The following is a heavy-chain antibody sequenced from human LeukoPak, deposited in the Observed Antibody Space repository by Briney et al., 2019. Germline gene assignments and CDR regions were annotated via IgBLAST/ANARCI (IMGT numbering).Heavy chain of an antibody. V-gene: IGHV4-39*01. CDR1: GGSINSRSYY. CDR2: IYHGGST. Sequence: SETLSLTCTLSGGSINSRSYYWGWIRQPPGKGLEWIGSIYHGGSTYYNPSLTSRVAILVDTSENQFSLRLSSVTAVDTAVYFCARLGDYDSGSGGYWGQGTLVTVSS. CDR3: ARLGDYDSGSGGY. D-gene: IGHD3-10*01. J-gene: IGHJ4*02.